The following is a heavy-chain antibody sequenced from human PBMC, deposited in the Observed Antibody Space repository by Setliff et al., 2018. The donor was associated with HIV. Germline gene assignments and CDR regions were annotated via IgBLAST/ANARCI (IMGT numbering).Heavy chain of an antibody. J-gene: IGHJ3*02. V-gene: IGHV4-38-2*02. Sequence: SETLSLTCTVSGSSINSGYYWGWIRQSPGKGLQWIGHYYITGDTNYNPSLKSRVSISVDTSKNQFSLKLNSVTAADTAVYYCARGCSGGTCTSDAFDIWGQGTMVTVSS. CDR1: GSSINSGYY. CDR2: YYITGDT. D-gene: IGHD2-15*01. CDR3: ARGCSGGTCTSDAFDI.